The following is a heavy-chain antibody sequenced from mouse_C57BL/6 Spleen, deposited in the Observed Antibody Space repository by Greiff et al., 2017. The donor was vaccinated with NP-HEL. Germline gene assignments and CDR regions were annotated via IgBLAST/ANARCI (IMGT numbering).Heavy chain of an antibody. CDR1: GYTFTSYG. Sequence: VQLKESGAELVRPGSSVKMSCKTSGYTFTSYGINWVKQRPGQGLEWIGYIYIGNGYTEYNEKFKGKATLTSDTSSSTAYMQLSSLTSEDSAIYFCARSPDYSKNPAWFAYWGQGTLVTVSA. CDR3: ARSPDYSKNPAWFAY. D-gene: IGHD2-5*01. V-gene: IGHV1-58*01. CDR2: IYIGNGYT. J-gene: IGHJ3*01.